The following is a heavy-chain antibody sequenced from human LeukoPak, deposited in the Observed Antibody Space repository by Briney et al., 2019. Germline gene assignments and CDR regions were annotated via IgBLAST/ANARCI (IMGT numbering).Heavy chain of an antibody. Sequence: ASVKVSCKASGYIFTNYYMHWVRQAPGQGLEWMAWINPNSGGTNYAQKFQGRVTMTRDTSISTAYMELSRLRSDDTAVYYCARGNGGILQWRLKKGYWFDPWGQGTLVTVSS. CDR1: GYIFTNYY. CDR2: INPNSGGT. D-gene: IGHD2-15*01. V-gene: IGHV1-2*02. CDR3: ARGNGGILQWRLKKGYWFDP. J-gene: IGHJ5*02.